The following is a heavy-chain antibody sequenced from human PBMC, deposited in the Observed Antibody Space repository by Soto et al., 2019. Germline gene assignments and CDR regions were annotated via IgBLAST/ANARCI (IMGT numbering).Heavy chain of an antibody. J-gene: IGHJ4*02. D-gene: IGHD3-16*02. Sequence: GGSLRLSCAASGFTVSSNYMSWVRQAPGKGLEWVSVIYSGGSTYYADSVKGRFTISRDNSKNTLYLQMNSLRAEDTAVYYCARILGELSFPFDYWGQGTLVTVSS. V-gene: IGHV3-53*01. CDR2: IYSGGST. CDR3: ARILGELSFPFDY. CDR1: GFTVSSNY.